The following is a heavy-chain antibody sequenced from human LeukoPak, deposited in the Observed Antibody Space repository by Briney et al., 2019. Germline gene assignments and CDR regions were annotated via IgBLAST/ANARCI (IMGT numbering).Heavy chain of an antibody. D-gene: IGHD3-22*01. Sequence: SETLSLTCTVSGGSISYYYWSWIRQPPGKGLEWIGYIYYTGTTNHNPSLKSRVTISLDTSKNQFSLKLSSVTAADTAVYYCARHYDSSAYWYYFDYWGQGTLVTVSS. CDR2: IYYTGTT. V-gene: IGHV4-59*08. CDR1: GGSISYYY. CDR3: ARHYDSSAYWYYFDY. J-gene: IGHJ4*02.